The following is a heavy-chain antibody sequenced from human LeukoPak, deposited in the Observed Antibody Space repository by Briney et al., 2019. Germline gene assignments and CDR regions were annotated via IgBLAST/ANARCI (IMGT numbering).Heavy chain of an antibody. Sequence: SSETLSLTCTVSGGSIRSSYYYWGWIRQPPGKGLEWIGSIYDSGSTYYNPSLKSRVTISVDTSKNQFSLKLNSVTAADTAVYYCANLQWPANAFDIWGQGTMVTVSS. J-gene: IGHJ3*02. D-gene: IGHD4-11*01. V-gene: IGHV4-39*01. CDR1: GGSIRSSYYY. CDR3: ANLQWPANAFDI. CDR2: IYDSGST.